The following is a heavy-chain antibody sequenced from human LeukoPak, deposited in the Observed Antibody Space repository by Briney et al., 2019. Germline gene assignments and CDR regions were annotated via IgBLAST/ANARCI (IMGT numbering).Heavy chain of an antibody. CDR1: GFTFSSYE. Sequence: PGGSLRLSCAASGFTFSSYEMNWVRQAPGKELEWVSYISSSGSTIYYADSVKGRFTISRDNAKNSLYLQMNSLRAEDTAVYYCAREVGDGYNPGYFDYWGQGTLVTVSS. D-gene: IGHD5-24*01. V-gene: IGHV3-48*03. CDR3: AREVGDGYNPGYFDY. J-gene: IGHJ4*02. CDR2: ISSSGSTI.